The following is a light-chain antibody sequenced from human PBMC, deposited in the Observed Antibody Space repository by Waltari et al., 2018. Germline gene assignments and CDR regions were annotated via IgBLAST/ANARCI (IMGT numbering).Light chain of an antibody. CDR2: DAS. Sequence: EIVLTQSPATLSLSPGERATLSCRASQGVSSYLAWYQQKPGQAPRPLIYDASNRATGIPARFSGSGPGTDFTLTISSLEPEDFAVYYCQQRSNWPITFGQGTRLEIK. CDR1: QGVSSY. V-gene: IGKV3D-11*01. J-gene: IGKJ5*01. CDR3: QQRSNWPIT.